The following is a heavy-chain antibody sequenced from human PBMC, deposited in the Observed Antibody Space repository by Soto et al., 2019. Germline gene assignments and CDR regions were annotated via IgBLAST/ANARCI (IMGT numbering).Heavy chain of an antibody. J-gene: IGHJ6*02. CDR1: GFTFSNYV. CDR2: ISGSGGTT. V-gene: IGHV3-23*01. D-gene: IGHD2-21*02. CDR3: AKIAYCGGDCWLLGYGMDV. Sequence: GGSLRLSCAASGFTFSNYVMSWVRQAPGKGLEWVSGISGSGGTTYYADPVKGRFTISRDNSKNTLYLQMNSLRAEDTAIYYCAKIAYCGGDCWLLGYGMDVWGQGTTVTVSS.